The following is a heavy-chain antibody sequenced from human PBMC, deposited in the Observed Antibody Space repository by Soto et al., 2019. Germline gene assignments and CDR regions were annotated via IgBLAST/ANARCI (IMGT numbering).Heavy chain of an antibody. CDR3: AHIHAQPQLVSVWFDP. V-gene: IGHV2-5*01. J-gene: IGHJ5*02. Sequence: QITLKESGPTLVKPTQTLTLTCSISGFSVNTHGVGVGWIRQPPGKALEWLALIYWNDDKRYSPSLKSRLTIPMASSKSQVVLTLTNMDPVDTGTYYCAHIHAQPQLVSVWFDPWGQGTLVTVSS. CDR2: IYWNDDK. CDR1: GFSVNTHGVG. D-gene: IGHD1-20*01.